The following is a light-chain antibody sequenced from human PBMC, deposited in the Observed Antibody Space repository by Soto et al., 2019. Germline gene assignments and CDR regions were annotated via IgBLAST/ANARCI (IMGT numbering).Light chain of an antibody. CDR1: QSISNY. Sequence: DIQMTQSPSSLSASVGDRVTITCRASQSISNYLNWYQHKPGKAPKLLIFSASGLQSGVPSRFSGSGSGTDFTLTIDSLQPEDFATYFCQQSYNIPLTFGGGTKVGIK. CDR2: SAS. V-gene: IGKV1-39*01. J-gene: IGKJ4*01. CDR3: QQSYNIPLT.